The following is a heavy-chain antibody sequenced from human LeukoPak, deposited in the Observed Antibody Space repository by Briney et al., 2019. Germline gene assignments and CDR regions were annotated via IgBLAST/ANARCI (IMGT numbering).Heavy chain of an antibody. V-gene: IGHV4-30-4*01. CDR2: TYYSGST. CDR3: ARPYYYDSRIDP. Sequence: SETLSLTCTVSGGSISSGDYSWSWIRQPPGKGLEWIGYTYYSGSTYYNPPLKNRVSISVDTSKNQFSLNLSSVTAADTAVYYCARPYYYDSRIDPWGQGTLVTVSS. CDR1: GGSISSGDYS. J-gene: IGHJ5*02. D-gene: IGHD3-22*01.